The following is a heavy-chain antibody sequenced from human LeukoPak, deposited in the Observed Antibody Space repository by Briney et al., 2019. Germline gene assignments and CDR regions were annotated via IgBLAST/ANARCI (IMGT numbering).Heavy chain of an antibody. D-gene: IGHD6-19*01. CDR2: ISGSGGST. V-gene: IGHV3-23*01. J-gene: IGHJ4*02. Sequence: GGSLRLSCAASGFTVSSNYMSWVRQAPGKGLEWVSAISGSGGSTYYADSVKGRFTISRDNSKNTLYLQMNSLRAEDTAVYYCAKSVAVSPFDYWGQGTLVTVSS. CDR3: AKSVAVSPFDY. CDR1: GFTVSSNY.